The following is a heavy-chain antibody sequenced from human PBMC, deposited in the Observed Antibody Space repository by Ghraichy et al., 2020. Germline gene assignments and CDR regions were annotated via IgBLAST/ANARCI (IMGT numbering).Heavy chain of an antibody. CDR3: ARSQSESYGTVDY. D-gene: IGHD2-8*02. CDR1: GGSISSGGYY. V-gene: IGHV4-31*03. CDR2: IYYSGST. Sequence: SETLSLTCTVSGGSISSGGYYWSWIRQHPGKGLEWIGYIYYSGSTYYNPSLKSRVTISVDTSQNQFSLKLRSVTAADTAVYYCARSQSESYGTVDYWGQGTLVTVSP. J-gene: IGHJ4*02.